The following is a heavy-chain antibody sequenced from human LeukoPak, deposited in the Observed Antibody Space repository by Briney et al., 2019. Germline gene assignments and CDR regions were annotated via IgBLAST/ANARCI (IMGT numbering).Heavy chain of an antibody. Sequence: GASVKVSCKASGYTFTSYYMHWVRQAPGQGLEWMAIINPSGGSTSYAQKFQGRVTMIEDTSTDTAYMELSSLRSEDTAVYYCATDPRIGWYSFDYWGQGTLVTVSS. CDR1: GYTFTSYY. D-gene: IGHD6-19*01. J-gene: IGHJ4*02. CDR3: ATDPRIGWYSFDY. V-gene: IGHV1-46*01. CDR2: INPSGGST.